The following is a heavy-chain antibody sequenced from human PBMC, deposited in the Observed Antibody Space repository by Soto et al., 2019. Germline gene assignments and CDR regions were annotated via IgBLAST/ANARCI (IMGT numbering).Heavy chain of an antibody. CDR2: ISGKNGNT. CDR1: GYTFISHG. V-gene: IGHV1-18*04. J-gene: IGHJ6*02. D-gene: IGHD2-15*01. Sequence: QVQLVQSVVEVKKPGASVKVSCKASGYTFISHGISWVRQAPGQGLEWMGWISGKNGNTNYAQKLQGRVTLTTDTSTSTAYMELRSLRSDDTAVYYCARVSSSIVVVPDYGMDVWGQGTTVTVSS. CDR3: ARVSSSIVVVPDYGMDV.